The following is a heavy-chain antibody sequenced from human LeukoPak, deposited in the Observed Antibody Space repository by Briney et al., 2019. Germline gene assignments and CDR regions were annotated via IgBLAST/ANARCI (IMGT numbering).Heavy chain of an antibody. V-gene: IGHV4-4*07. Sequence: SETLSLTCTVSGGSISSYYWSWIRQPAGKGLEWIGRIYTSGSTNYDPSLKSRVTMSVDTSKNQFSLKLSSVTAADTAVYYCARVGSSSSRPFFDYWAREPWSPSPQ. CDR3: ARVGSSSSRPFFDY. CDR1: GGSISSYY. D-gene: IGHD6-6*01. J-gene: IGHJ4*02. CDR2: IYTSGST.